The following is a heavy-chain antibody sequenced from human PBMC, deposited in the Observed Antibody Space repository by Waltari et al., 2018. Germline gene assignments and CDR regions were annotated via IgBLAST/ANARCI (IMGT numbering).Heavy chain of an antibody. J-gene: IGHJ4*02. D-gene: IGHD2-2*03. V-gene: IGHV1-2*06. CDR3: ARGLDIVVVPAAMTDDY. CDR1: GYTFTGYY. Sequence: QVQLVQSGAEVKKPGASVKVSCKASGYTFTGYYMHWVRQAPGQGLEWMGRINPNSGGTNYAQKFQGRVTMTRDTSISTAYMELSRLRSDDTAVYYCARGLDIVVVPAAMTDDYWGQGTLVIVSS. CDR2: INPNSGGT.